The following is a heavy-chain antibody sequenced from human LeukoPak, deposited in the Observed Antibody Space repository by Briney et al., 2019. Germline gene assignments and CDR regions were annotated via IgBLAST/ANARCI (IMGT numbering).Heavy chain of an antibody. CDR3: ARQTTVTIDFDY. Sequence: EASVKVSCKASGYTFTTYGISWVRQAPGQGLEWMGIIYPGDSDTRYSPSFQGQVTISADKSISTAYLQWSSLKASDTAMYYCARQTTVTIDFDYWGQGTLVTVSS. CDR1: GYTFTTYG. J-gene: IGHJ4*02. D-gene: IGHD4-17*01. CDR2: IYPGDSDT. V-gene: IGHV5-51*01.